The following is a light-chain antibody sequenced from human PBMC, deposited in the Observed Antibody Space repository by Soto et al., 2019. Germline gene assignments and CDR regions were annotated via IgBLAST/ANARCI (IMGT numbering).Light chain of an antibody. CDR1: SGHSSYA. J-gene: IGLJ2*01. CDR3: HTWGTGIVV. V-gene: IGLV4-69*01. CDR2: LNSDGSH. Sequence: QSVLTQSPSASASLGASVKLTCTLSSGHSSYAIAWHQQQPEKGPRYLMKLNSDGSHSKGDGIPDRFSGSSSGAERYLTISSLQSEEEADSYCHTWGTGIVVFGGGTKLTVL.